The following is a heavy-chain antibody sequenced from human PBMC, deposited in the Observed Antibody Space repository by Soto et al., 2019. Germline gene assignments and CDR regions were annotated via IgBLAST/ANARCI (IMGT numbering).Heavy chain of an antibody. CDR2: INPNSGGT. J-gene: IGHJ4*02. CDR3: ARVRSGSYYSYYFDY. Sequence: ASVKVSCKASGYTFTVYYMHGVRQSPLQGLEWMGWINPNSGGTNYAQKFQGRVTMTRDTSISTAYMELSRLRSDDTAVYYCARVRSGSYYSYYFDYWGQGTLVTVSS. CDR1: GYTFTVYY. D-gene: IGHD3-10*01. V-gene: IGHV1-2*02.